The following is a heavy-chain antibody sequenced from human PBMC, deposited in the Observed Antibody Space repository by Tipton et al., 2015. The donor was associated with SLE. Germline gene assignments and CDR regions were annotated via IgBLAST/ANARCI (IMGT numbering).Heavy chain of an antibody. D-gene: IGHD2-2*01. CDR2: ISPYTGNT. CDR3: AERYDTFEI. V-gene: IGHV1-18*01. Sequence: QVQLVQSGAELKKPGASMRVSCKASGYTFTSYDITWVRQAPGQGLEWMGWISPYTGNTNFAQKLQGRVTMTADTSRSTAYMELRSLRSDDTAVYYCAERYDTFEIWGQGTTVTVSS. CDR1: GYTFTSYD. J-gene: IGHJ3*02.